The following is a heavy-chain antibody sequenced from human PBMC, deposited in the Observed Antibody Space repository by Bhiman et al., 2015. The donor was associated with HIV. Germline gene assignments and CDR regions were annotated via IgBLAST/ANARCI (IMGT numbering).Heavy chain of an antibody. Sequence: QVQLVESGGGVVQPGRSLRLSCAASGFAFSNFGMHWVRQAPGKGLEWVAVTSYDGSNKYYADSVKGRFTISRDNSKNTLYLQMNTLRTEDTGLYYCAREAVAGSVYFNYWGQGTLVTVSS. CDR3: AREAVAGSVYFNY. J-gene: IGHJ4*02. V-gene: IGHV3-30*03. D-gene: IGHD6-19*01. CDR2: TSYDGSNK. CDR1: GFAFSNFG.